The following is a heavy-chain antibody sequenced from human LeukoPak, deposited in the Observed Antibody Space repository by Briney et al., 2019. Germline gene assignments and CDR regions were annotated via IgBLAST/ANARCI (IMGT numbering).Heavy chain of an antibody. CDR3: AREGYCSGGSCYSGAHFQH. D-gene: IGHD2-15*01. V-gene: IGHV1-24*01. CDR1: GYTLTELS. J-gene: IGHJ1*01. Sequence: ASVKVSCKVSGYTLTELSMHWVRQAPGKGLEWMGGFDPEDGETIYAQKFQGRVTMTEDTSTDTAYMELSSLRSEDTAVYYCAREGYCSGGSCYSGAHFQHWGQGTLVTVSS. CDR2: FDPEDGET.